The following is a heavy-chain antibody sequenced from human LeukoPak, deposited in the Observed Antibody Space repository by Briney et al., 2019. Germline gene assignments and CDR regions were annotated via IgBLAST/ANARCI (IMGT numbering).Heavy chain of an antibody. D-gene: IGHD6-13*01. V-gene: IGHV4-59*01. CDR1: GGSISSYY. CDR3: ARDRLSAAAGIRWDSAFDI. Sequence: SETLSLTCTVSGGSISSYYWSWIRQPPGKGLEWIGYIYYSGSTNYNPSLKSRVTISVDTSKNQFSLKLSSVTAADTAVYYCARDRLSAAAGIRWDSAFDIWGQGTMVTVSS. J-gene: IGHJ3*02. CDR2: IYYSGST.